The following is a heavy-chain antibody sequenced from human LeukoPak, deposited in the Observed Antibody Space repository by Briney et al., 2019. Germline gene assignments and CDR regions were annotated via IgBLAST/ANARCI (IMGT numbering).Heavy chain of an antibody. J-gene: IGHJ5*02. CDR1: GVSITSYY. D-gene: IGHD1-26*01. CDR2: INHSGST. V-gene: IGHV4-34*01. Sequence: SETLSLTCTVSGVSITSYYWSWIRQPPGKGLEWIGEINHSGSTNYNPSLKSRVTISVDTSKNQFSLKLSSVTAADTAVYYCARVSGSFYNWFDPWGQGTLVTVSS. CDR3: ARVSGSFYNWFDP.